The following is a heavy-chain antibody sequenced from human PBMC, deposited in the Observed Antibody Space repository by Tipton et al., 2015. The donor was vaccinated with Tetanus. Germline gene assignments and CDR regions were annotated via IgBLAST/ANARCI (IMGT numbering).Heavy chain of an antibody. CDR1: GGSISSDAHY. J-gene: IGHJ4*02. CDR3: ARDRRDFAYDSRGFYSPLYYFDN. CDR2: ISHSGTT. V-gene: IGHV4-30-4*01. D-gene: IGHD3-22*01. Sequence: TLSLTCSVSGGSISSDAHYWSWIRQPPGKGLEWLGYISHSGTTNYNPSLMSRVTLSVDKARGQFSPKLTSVTAADAAVYFCARDRRDFAYDSRGFYSPLYYFDNWGQGLRVTVSS.